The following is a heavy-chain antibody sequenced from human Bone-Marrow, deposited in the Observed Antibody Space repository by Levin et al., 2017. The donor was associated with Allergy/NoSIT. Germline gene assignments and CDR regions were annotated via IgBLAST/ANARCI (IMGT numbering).Heavy chain of an antibody. Sequence: RGESLKISCAASGFTVSSNYMSWVRQAPGKGLEWVSVLYDGGSSYSADSVKGRFTISRDISKNTLYLQMNSLRAEDTAVYYCAARVRCGGDCYIYYGMDVWGQGTTVTVSS. J-gene: IGHJ6*02. D-gene: IGHD2-21*02. CDR2: LYDGGSS. CDR3: AARVRCGGDCYIYYGMDV. V-gene: IGHV3-53*01. CDR1: GFTVSSNY.